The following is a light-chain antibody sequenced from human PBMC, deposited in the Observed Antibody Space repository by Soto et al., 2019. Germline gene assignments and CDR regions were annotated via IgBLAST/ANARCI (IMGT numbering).Light chain of an antibody. CDR2: DAS. J-gene: IGKJ1*01. CDR1: QSIGTW. Sequence: DIQLTQSPSTLSASVGDRITITCRASQSIGTWLAWYQHRPGEGPKLLIHDASSLESGVPSRFSGSGSATEFSLTISIQESGDSGTYHCQQYATYAPSTFGQGTKVEIK. CDR3: QQYATYAPST. V-gene: IGKV1-5*01.